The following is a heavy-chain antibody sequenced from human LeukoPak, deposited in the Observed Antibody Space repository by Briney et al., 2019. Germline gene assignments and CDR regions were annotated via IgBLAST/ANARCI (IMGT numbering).Heavy chain of an antibody. J-gene: IGHJ1*01. CDR3: AREWELLRKYLYH. CDR1: VRPLTRAY. V-gene: IGHV1-2*02. D-gene: IGHD1-26*01. Sequence: ASAKGSSKVSVRPLTRAYLYQGGHPPRQRGDWMGWINPNSGGTTYAQNFKGRVTMTWDTSISTAYMELSRLRSDDTAVYYCAREWELLRKYLYHWGQGTLVTVSS. CDR2: INPNSGGT.